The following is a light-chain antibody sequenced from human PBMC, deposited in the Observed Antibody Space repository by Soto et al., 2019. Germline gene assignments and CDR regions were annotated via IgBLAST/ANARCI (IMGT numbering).Light chain of an antibody. CDR1: YSDVGAYSY. J-gene: IGLJ2*01. CDR2: DVT. Sequence: QSALTQPASVSGSPGQSITISCTETYSDVGAYSYVSWYQHHPGKVPRLIIHDVTDRPSGVSDRFSGSKSGDTASLTISGLLAEDEAHYYCSSYTTSSRVVFGGGTKLTVL. CDR3: SSYTTSSRVV. V-gene: IGLV2-14*03.